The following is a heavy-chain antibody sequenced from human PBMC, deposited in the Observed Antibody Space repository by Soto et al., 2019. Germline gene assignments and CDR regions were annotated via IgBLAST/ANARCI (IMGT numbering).Heavy chain of an antibody. CDR3: ARVGGINWFDP. D-gene: IGHD3-16*01. J-gene: IGHJ5*02. V-gene: IGHV4-31*03. CDR1: GGSISSGGYY. CDR2: IYYSGST. Sequence: QVQLQESGPGLVKPSQTLSLTCTVSGGSISSGGYYWSWIRQHPGKGLEWIGYIYYSGSTYYNPSVRSRVTISVETSKNQFSLKLSSVTAADPAVYYCARVGGINWFDPCGEGTLVTVSS.